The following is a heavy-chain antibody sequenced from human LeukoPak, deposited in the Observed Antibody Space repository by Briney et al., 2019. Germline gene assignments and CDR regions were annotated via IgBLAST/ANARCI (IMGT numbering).Heavy chain of an antibody. CDR2: IIPIFGTA. Sequence: ASVKVSCKASGGTFSSYAISWVRQAPGQGLEWMGGIIPIFGTANYAQKFQGRVTITADESTSTAYMELSSLRSEDTAVYYCGRDLAGYSSSSFDPWGQGTLVTVSS. D-gene: IGHD6-13*01. V-gene: IGHV1-69*13. CDR3: GRDLAGYSSSSFDP. J-gene: IGHJ5*02. CDR1: GGTFSSYA.